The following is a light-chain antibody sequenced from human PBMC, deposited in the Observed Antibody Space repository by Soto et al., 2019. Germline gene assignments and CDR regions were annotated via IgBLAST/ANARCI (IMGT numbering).Light chain of an antibody. J-gene: IGKJ4*01. CDR1: QTIDTY. V-gene: IGKV1-39*01. CDR3: QQYYSYPIT. Sequence: DIQLTQSPSSLSASVGDRVTITCRASQTIDTYLNWYQHKPGTAPKVLIYAATYLQNGVPSRFSGTGSGADFTLTISCLQSEDFATYYCQQYYSYPITFGGGTKVDIK. CDR2: AAT.